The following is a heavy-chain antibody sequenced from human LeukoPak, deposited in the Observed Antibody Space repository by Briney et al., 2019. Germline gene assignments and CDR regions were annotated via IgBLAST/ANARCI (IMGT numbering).Heavy chain of an antibody. J-gene: IGHJ3*02. V-gene: IGHV4-39*07. CDR2: IYYSGST. Sequence: SETLSLTCTVSGGSISSYYWGWIRQPPGKGLEWIGSIYYSGSTYYNPSLKSRVTISVDTSKNQFSLKLSSVTAADTAVYYCARDIVGATDAFDIWGQGTMVTVSS. CDR1: GGSISSYY. CDR3: ARDIVGATDAFDI. D-gene: IGHD1-26*01.